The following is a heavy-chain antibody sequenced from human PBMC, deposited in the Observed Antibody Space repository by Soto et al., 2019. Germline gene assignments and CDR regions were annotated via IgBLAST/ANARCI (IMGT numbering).Heavy chain of an antibody. D-gene: IGHD2-2*03. J-gene: IGHJ5*02. CDR2: IYWDDDK. Sequence: QITLKESGPTLVKPTQTLTLTCTFSGFSLSTSGVGVGWIRQPPGKALEWLGLIYWDDDKRYSPSLKSRLTITKDTSKNQVVLTMTNMDPVDTATYYCARLDPATNWLDPWGQGTLVTVSS. CDR1: GFSLSTSGVG. V-gene: IGHV2-5*02. CDR3: ARLDPATNWLDP.